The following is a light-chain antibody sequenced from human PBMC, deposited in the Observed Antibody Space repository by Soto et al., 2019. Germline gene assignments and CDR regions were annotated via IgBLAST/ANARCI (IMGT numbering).Light chain of an antibody. Sequence: IVIRQTPATLSVSPGEGVTLTCRASHSVSSNLAWYQQKPGQAPKLLIYAASNLYTGVPSRFSGSRSGTEFTLTISSLQPEDFASYYSLQDYGDSWTCGQGTK. CDR1: HSVSSN. CDR3: LQDYGDSWT. J-gene: IGKJ1*01. V-gene: IGKV3-15*01. CDR2: AAS.